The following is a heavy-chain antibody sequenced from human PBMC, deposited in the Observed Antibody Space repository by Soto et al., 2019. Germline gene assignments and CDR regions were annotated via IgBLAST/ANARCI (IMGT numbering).Heavy chain of an antibody. Sequence: DVHLVESGGGLVQPGGSLRLSCAVSGFTFSSNHLHWVRQARGEGLEWVSGIGPAGDSYYSGSVKGRFIISRENAKNSLYVQMNNLRAEDTAVYFCARLNVGVGSNSFDYWGQGTLVTVSS. CDR3: ARLNVGVGSNSFDY. V-gene: IGHV3-13*01. D-gene: IGHD1-26*01. J-gene: IGHJ4*02. CDR2: IGPAGDS. CDR1: GFTFSSNH.